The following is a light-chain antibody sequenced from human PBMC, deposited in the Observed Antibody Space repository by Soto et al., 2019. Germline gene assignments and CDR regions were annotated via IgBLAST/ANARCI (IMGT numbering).Light chain of an antibody. CDR2: GAS. Sequence: EIVMTQSPATLSVSPGETATLSCRASQSVSSNLAWYQQKPGQAPRLLIYGASTTATGIPARLSGSGSGTEFTLTISSLHSEDFAVYYCQQYNNWPPTFGQGTKVEIK. V-gene: IGKV3-15*01. CDR1: QSVSSN. CDR3: QQYNNWPPT. J-gene: IGKJ1*01.